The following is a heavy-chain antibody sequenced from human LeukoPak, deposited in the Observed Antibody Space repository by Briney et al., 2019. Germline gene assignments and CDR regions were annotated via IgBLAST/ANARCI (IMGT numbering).Heavy chain of an antibody. J-gene: IGHJ4*02. Sequence: GGSLRLSCAASGFTFSSYWMSRVRQAPGKGLEWVSYISSGNSNIYYADSVKGRFTISRDNAKNSLYLQMNSLRAEDTAVYYCARARSPRYFDYWGQGTLVTVSS. V-gene: IGHV3-48*01. CDR3: ARARSPRYFDY. CDR2: ISSGNSNI. CDR1: GFTFSSYW.